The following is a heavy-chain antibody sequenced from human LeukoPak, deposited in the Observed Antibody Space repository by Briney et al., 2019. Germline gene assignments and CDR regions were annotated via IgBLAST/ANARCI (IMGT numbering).Heavy chain of an antibody. CDR1: GGSISSYY. Sequence: KSSETLSLTCTVSGGSISSYYWSWIRQPPGKGLEWIGYIYYSGSTNYNPSLKSRVTISVDTSKNQFSLKLSSVTAADTAVYYCARDEGIPRAHFDYWGQGTLVTVSS. V-gene: IGHV4-59*01. J-gene: IGHJ4*02. D-gene: IGHD2-21*01. CDR3: ARDEGIPRAHFDY. CDR2: IYYSGST.